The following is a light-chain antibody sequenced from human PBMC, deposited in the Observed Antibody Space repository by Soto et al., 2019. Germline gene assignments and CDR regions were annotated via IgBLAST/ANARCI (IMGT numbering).Light chain of an antibody. V-gene: IGLV2-14*01. J-gene: IGLJ2*01. CDR2: DVS. Sequence: QSALTQPASVSGSPGQSITISCTGPSSDVGGYNYVSWYQQHPGKAPKLMIYDVSNRPSGVSNRFSGSKSGNTASLTISGLQAEDEADYYCSSYTSSHVVFGGGTKLTVL. CDR3: SSYTSSHVV. CDR1: SSDVGGYNY.